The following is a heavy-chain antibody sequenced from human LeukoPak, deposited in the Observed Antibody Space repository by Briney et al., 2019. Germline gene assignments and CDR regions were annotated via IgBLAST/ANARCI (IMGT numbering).Heavy chain of an antibody. CDR3: ARDPVAARPNYYYMDV. Sequence: GGSLRLSCAASGFTFSSYWMSWFRQAPGKGLEWVANIKQDGSEKYYVDSVKGRFTISRDNAKNSLYLQMNSLRAEDTAVYYCARDPVAARPNYYYMDVWGKGTTVTVSS. D-gene: IGHD6-6*01. J-gene: IGHJ6*03. CDR1: GFTFSSYW. V-gene: IGHV3-7*01. CDR2: IKQDGSEK.